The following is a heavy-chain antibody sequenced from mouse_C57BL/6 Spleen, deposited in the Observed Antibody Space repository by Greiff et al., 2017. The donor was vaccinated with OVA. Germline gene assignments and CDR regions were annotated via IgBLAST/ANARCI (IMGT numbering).Heavy chain of an antibody. D-gene: IGHD2-4*01. Sequence: VKLMESGAELVRPGASVKLSCKASGYTFTDYYINWVKQRPGQGLEWIARIYPGSGNTYYNEKFKGKATLTAEKSSSTAYMQLSSLTSEDSAVYFCAKGFYYDYDVGFDYWGQGTTLTVSS. CDR3: AKGFYYDYDVGFDY. V-gene: IGHV1-76*01. CDR1: GYTFTDYY. CDR2: IYPGSGNT. J-gene: IGHJ2*01.